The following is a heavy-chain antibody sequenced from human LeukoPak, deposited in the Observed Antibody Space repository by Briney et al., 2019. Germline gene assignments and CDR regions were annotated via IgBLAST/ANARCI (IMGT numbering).Heavy chain of an antibody. D-gene: IGHD3-22*01. V-gene: IGHV4-59*01. CDR3: ARHRGSGYPYFDY. CDR2: IYYSGST. J-gene: IGHJ4*02. Sequence: PSETLSLTCTVSGGSINNYYWSWIRQPPGRGLEWIGYIYYSGSTNYNPSLKSRVTISVDTSKNHFSLKLGSLTAADTAVYYCARHRGSGYPYFDYWGQGTPVTVSS. CDR1: GGSINNYY.